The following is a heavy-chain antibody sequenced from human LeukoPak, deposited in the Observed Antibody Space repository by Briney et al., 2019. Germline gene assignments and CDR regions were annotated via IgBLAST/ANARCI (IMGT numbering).Heavy chain of an antibody. D-gene: IGHD3-9*01. Sequence: PGGSLRLSCAASGFTFDDFAMHWVRQTPGKGLEWVSGISRKSGGVGYADSVKGRFTISRDNAKNSLYLQMNSLRAEDTALYYCVKSDGAEGDYIEYFHWWGQGTLVTVSS. J-gene: IGHJ4*02. CDR3: VKSDGAEGDYIEYFHW. CDR2: ISRKSGGV. V-gene: IGHV3-9*01. CDR1: GFTFDDFA.